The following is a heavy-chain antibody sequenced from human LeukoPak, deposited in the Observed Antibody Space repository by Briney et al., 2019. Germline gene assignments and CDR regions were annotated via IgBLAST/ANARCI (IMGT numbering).Heavy chain of an antibody. Sequence: WASVKVSCKASGGTFSSYAISWVRQAPGQGLEWMGGIIPIFGTANYAQKFQGRVTITADESTSTAYMELSSLRSDDTAVYYCARVFSSGWSYYYYYMDVWGKGTTVTVSS. V-gene: IGHV1-69*13. CDR2: IIPIFGTA. CDR1: GGTFSSYA. J-gene: IGHJ6*03. CDR3: ARVFSSGWSYYYYYMDV. D-gene: IGHD6-19*01.